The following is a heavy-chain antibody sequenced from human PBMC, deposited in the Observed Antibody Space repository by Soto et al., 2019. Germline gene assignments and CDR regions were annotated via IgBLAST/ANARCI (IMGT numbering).Heavy chain of an antibody. CDR2: INAGNGNT. V-gene: IGHV1-3*01. CDR1: GYTFTSYA. Sequence: GASVKVSCKASGYTFTSYAMHWVRQAPGQRLEWMGWINAGNGNTKYSQKFQGRVTITRDTSASTAYMELSSLRSEDTAVYYCASGVYNWNYGGRDYYYGMDVWGQGTTVTVSS. J-gene: IGHJ6*02. D-gene: IGHD1-7*01. CDR3: ASGVYNWNYGGRDYYYGMDV.